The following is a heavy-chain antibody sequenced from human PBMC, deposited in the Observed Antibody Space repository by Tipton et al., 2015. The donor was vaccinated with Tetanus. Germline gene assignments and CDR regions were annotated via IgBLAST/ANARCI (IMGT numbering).Heavy chain of an antibody. D-gene: IGHD5-18*01. Sequence: SLRLSCAASEFTFSSYWMHWVRQAPGKGLVWVSRISSDGSSTSYADSVKGRFTISRDNAKNTLYLQRNSLRAEDTAVYYCARARIHTARAIYYFEYWGQGTLVTVSS. CDR1: EFTFSSYW. J-gene: IGHJ4*02. V-gene: IGHV3-74*01. CDR2: ISSDGSST. CDR3: ARARIHTARAIYYFEY.